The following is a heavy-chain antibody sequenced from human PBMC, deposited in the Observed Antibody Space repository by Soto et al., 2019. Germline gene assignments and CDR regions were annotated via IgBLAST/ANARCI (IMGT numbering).Heavy chain of an antibody. Sequence: EEHLLESGGGLVQPGGSLRLSCAASGFTFSDYAMTWVRQAPGKGLEWVSDISSSGGNTYYADSVKGRFTITRDNSKNTLSLQMDSLRAEDTAVYYCAKNGASSKTWYMWYYALDVWGQGTTVTVSS. D-gene: IGHD6-13*01. J-gene: IGHJ6*02. CDR1: GFTFSDYA. V-gene: IGHV3-23*01. CDR3: AKNGASSKTWYMWYYALDV. CDR2: ISSSGGNT.